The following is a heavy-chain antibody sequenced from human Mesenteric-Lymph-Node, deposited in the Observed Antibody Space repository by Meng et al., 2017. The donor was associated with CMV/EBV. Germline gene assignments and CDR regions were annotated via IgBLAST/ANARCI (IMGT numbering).Heavy chain of an antibody. V-gene: IGHV5-51*01. J-gene: IGHJ6*02. D-gene: IGHD3-10*01. CDR1: GHSFSNYW. Sequence: GGPLRLSCRDSGHSFSNYWIAWVRQMPGKGLEWMGVIYPGDSETVYSPSFQGHVTISADKSINTAYLEWTSLRASDSAMYYCARSAYYYGSGTYSYYGMDVWGQGTAVTVSS. CDR2: IYPGDSET. CDR3: ARSAYYYGSGTYSYYGMDV.